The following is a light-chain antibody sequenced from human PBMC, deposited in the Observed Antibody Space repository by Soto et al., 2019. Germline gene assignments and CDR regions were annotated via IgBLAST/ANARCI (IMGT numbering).Light chain of an antibody. CDR2: DAS. V-gene: IGKV3-11*01. CDR1: QSVSSY. CDR3: QQRTNWPPYT. J-gene: IGKJ2*01. Sequence: EIVLTQSPATLSLFPGERATLSCRASQSVSSYLAWYQQKPGQAPRLLIYDASNRATGIPARFSGSGSGTDCTLTISSLEPEDFAVYYCQQRTNWPPYTFGQGTKLEIK.